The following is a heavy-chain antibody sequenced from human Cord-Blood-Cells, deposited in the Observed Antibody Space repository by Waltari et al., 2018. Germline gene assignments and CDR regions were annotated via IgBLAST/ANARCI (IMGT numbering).Heavy chain of an antibody. D-gene: IGHD3-10*01. CDR1: GDTFSSYA. J-gene: IGHJ2*01. Sequence: QVQLVQSGAEVKKPGSSVKVSCKASGDTFSSYAISWVRQAPGQGFEWMGGISESRGIANYAQKFQGRVTITAEESTSTAYMELSSLRSEDTAVYYCARDVGYYYGSGSYWYFDLWGRGTLVTVSS. V-gene: IGHV1-69*04. CDR2: ISESRGIA. CDR3: ARDVGYYYGSGSYWYFDL.